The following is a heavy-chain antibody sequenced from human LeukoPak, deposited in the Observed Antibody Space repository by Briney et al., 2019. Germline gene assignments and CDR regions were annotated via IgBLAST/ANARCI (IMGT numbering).Heavy chain of an antibody. Sequence: ASVKVSCKASGYTFTGYHMHWVRQAPGQGLEWMGWINPKSGGTNYAQKFQGRVTMTGDTPINTGYLELSRLTSDDTAVYYCARSYHDFWSNPGDYWGQGTPVTVSS. D-gene: IGHD3-3*01. CDR1: GYTFTGYH. CDR3: ARSYHDFWSNPGDY. V-gene: IGHV1-2*02. CDR2: INPKSGGT. J-gene: IGHJ4*02.